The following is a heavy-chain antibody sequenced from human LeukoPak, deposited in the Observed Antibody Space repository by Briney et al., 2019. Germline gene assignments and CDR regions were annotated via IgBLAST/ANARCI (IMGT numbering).Heavy chain of an antibody. CDR3: ARDSPESRIAAAGTPFDY. D-gene: IGHD6-13*01. Sequence: PSETLSLTCAVYGGSFSGYYWSWIRQPPGKGLEWIGEINHSGSTNYNPSLKSRVTISVDTSKNQFSLKLSSVTAADTAVYYCARDSPESRIAAAGTPFDYWGQGTLVTVSS. J-gene: IGHJ4*02. V-gene: IGHV4-34*01. CDR1: GGSFSGYY. CDR2: INHSGST.